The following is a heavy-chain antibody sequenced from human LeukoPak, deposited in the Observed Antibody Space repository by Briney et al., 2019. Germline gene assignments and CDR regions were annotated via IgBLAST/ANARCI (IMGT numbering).Heavy chain of an antibody. J-gene: IGHJ4*02. CDR2: IYHSGST. D-gene: IGHD2-15*01. CDR3: AKSGLNRFDY. V-gene: IGHV4-38-2*02. CDR1: GYSISSGYY. Sequence: SETLSLTCTVSGYSISSGYYWGWIRQPPGKGLEWIGSIYHSGSTYYNPSLKSRVTISVDTSKNQFSLKLSSVTAADTAVYYCAKSGLNRFDYWGQGTLVTVSS.